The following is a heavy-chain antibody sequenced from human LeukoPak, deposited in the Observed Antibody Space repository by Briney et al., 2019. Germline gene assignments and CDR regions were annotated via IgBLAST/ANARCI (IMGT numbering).Heavy chain of an antibody. D-gene: IGHD3-22*01. J-gene: IGHJ4*02. Sequence: PGGSLRLSCAASGFTFSSYWMSWVRQAPGKGLEWVANIKQDGSEKYYVDSVKGRFTISRDNAKNSLYMQMNSLRAEDTAVYYCARDQLPYYYDSSGVDYWGQGTLVTVSS. V-gene: IGHV3-7*01. CDR3: ARDQLPYYYDSSGVDY. CDR1: GFTFSSYW. CDR2: IKQDGSEK.